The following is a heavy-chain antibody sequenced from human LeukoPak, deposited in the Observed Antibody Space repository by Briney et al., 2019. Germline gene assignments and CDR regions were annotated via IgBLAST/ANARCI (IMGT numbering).Heavy chain of an antibody. Sequence: GGSLRLSCAASGFTSSSYWMSWVRQAPGKGLEWVANIKQDGSEKYYVDSVKGRFTISRDNAKNSLYLQMNSLRAEDTAVYYCARDNGYYFDYWGQGTLVTVSS. CDR2: IKQDGSEK. CDR3: ARDNGYYFDY. J-gene: IGHJ4*02. V-gene: IGHV3-7*01. CDR1: GFTSSSYW. D-gene: IGHD3-16*02.